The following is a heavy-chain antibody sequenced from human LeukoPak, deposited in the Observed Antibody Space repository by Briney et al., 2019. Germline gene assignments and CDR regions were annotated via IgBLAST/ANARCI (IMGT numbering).Heavy chain of an antibody. CDR1: GFTFSSYW. CDR3: ARDPPLITAAGSRYFQH. Sequence: PGGSLRLSCAASGFTFSSYWMTWVRQAPGKGLEWVASIKQDGSQKQYVDSVKGRFTISRDNAKNSLYLQMNSLRAEDTAVYYCARDPPLITAAGSRYFQHWGQGTLVTVSS. V-gene: IGHV3-7*01. J-gene: IGHJ1*01. D-gene: IGHD6-13*01. CDR2: IKQDGSQK.